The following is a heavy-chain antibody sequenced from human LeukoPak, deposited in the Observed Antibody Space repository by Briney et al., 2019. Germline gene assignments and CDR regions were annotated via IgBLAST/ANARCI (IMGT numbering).Heavy chain of an antibody. V-gene: IGHV3-23*01. CDR2: ISGSGGST. D-gene: IGHD3-22*01. CDR3: ARSSYYYDSSGYSYYYYGMDV. J-gene: IGHJ6*02. CDR1: GFTFSSYA. Sequence: GGSLRLSCAASGFTFSSYAMSWGRQAPGKGLEWVSAISGSGGSTYYADSAKGRFTISRDNSKNTLYLQMNSLRAEDTAVYYCARSSYYYDSSGYSYYYYGMDVWGQGTTVTVSS.